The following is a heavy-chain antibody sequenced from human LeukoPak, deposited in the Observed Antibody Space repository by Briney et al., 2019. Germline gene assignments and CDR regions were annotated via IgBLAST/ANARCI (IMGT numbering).Heavy chain of an antibody. D-gene: IGHD3-16*01. Sequence: GGSLRLSCVASGFSSSDYWMSWVRQAPGKGLEWVSGISWDSDSIDYADSVKGRFTISRDNAKNSLYLQMNSLRAEDMALYYCAKGGGGRLIYYYYMDVWGKGTTVTVSS. CDR3: AKGGGGRLIYYYYMDV. J-gene: IGHJ6*03. CDR1: GFSSSDYW. V-gene: IGHV3-9*02. CDR2: ISWDSDSI.